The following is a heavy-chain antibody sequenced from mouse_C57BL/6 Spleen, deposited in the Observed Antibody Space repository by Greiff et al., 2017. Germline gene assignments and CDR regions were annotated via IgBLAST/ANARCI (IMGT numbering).Heavy chain of an antibody. J-gene: IGHJ2*01. CDR3: ARWGDCCGGPYFDY. D-gene: IGHD1-1*02. Sequence: VQLQQPGAELVKPGASVKLSCKASGYTFTSYWMHWVKQRPGRGLEWIGRLDPNSGGTKYNEKFKSKATLTVDKPTGTAYMQLSSLTSEASAVYYCARWGDCCGGPYFDYWGQGTTLTVSS. CDR1: GYTFTSYW. V-gene: IGHV1-72*01. CDR2: LDPNSGGT.